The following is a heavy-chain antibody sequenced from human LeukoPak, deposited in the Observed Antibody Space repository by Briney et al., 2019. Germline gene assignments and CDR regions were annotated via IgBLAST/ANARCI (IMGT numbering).Heavy chain of an antibody. V-gene: IGHV3-33*01. CDR2: IWYDGSNK. CDR3: ARVQSAYYHYYGMDV. CDR1: GFTFSSYG. J-gene: IGHJ6*02. Sequence: GGSLRLSCAASGFTFSSYGMHWVRQAPGKGLEWVAVIWYDGSNKYYADSVKGRFTISRDNSKNTLYLQMNSLRAEDTAVYYCARVQSAYYHYYGMDVWGQGTTVTVSS.